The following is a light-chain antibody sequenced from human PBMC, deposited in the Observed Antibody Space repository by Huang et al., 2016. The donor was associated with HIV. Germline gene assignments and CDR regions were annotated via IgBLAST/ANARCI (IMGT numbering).Light chain of an antibody. CDR2: GTS. J-gene: IGKJ2*01. Sequence: DIQMTQSPSSLSASVGDRVIITCQASQDINGHLNCYQQKPGQAPKLLISGTSYLETGVTSRFSGSGSGTGFSLTITSLQAEDTATYYCQQYDNLYTFGPGTKLEIK. CDR1: QDINGH. CDR3: QQYDNLYT. V-gene: IGKV1-33*01.